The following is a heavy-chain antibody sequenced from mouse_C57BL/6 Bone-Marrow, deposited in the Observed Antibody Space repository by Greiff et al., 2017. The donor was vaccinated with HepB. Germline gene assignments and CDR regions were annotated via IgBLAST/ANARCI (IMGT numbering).Heavy chain of an antibody. Sequence: EVKLLESGGDLVKPGGSLKLSCAASGFTFSSYGMSWVRQTPDKRLEWVATISSGGSYTYYPDSVKGRFTISRDNAKKTLYLQMSSLKSEDTAMYYCARQYYGSSYVDYWGQGTTLTVSS. V-gene: IGHV5-6*02. J-gene: IGHJ2*01. CDR3: ARQYYGSSYVDY. D-gene: IGHD1-1*01. CDR2: ISSGGSYT. CDR1: GFTFSSYG.